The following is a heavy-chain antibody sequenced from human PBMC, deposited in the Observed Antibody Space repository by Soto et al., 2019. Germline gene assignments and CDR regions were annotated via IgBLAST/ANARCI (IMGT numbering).Heavy chain of an antibody. J-gene: IGHJ3*02. V-gene: IGHV3-11*06. CDR2: ISSSSSYT. CDR3: ARDLRSGCPDDAFDI. CDR1: GFTFSDYY. D-gene: IGHD3-3*01. Sequence: QVQLVESGGGLVKPGGSLRLSCAASGFTFSDYYMSWIRQAPGKGLEWVSYISSSSSYTNYADSVKGRFTISRDNAKNSLYLQMNSLRAEDTAVYYCARDLRSGCPDDAFDIWGQGTMVTVSS.